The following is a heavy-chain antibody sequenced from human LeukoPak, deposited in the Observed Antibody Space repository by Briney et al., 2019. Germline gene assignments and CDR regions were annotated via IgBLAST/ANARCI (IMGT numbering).Heavy chain of an antibody. Sequence: SETLSLTCTVSGGSISSNTYYWSWIRQPAGKGLEWIGRILSSGSTGYNPSLKSRVTISVDTSKNQFSLQLSSVTAADTAVYYCARGVVGVDDAFDIWGQGTMVTVSS. V-gene: IGHV4-61*02. D-gene: IGHD2-2*01. J-gene: IGHJ3*02. CDR1: GGSISSNTYY. CDR2: ILSSGST. CDR3: ARGVVGVDDAFDI.